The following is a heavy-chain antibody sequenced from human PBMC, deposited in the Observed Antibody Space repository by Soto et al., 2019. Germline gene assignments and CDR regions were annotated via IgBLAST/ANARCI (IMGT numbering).Heavy chain of an antibody. CDR1: GFTFSDYA. D-gene: IGHD4-17*01. J-gene: IGHJ5*02. CDR2: ISDSGGST. V-gene: IGHV3-23*01. Sequence: EVQLLESGGGLVQPGGSLRLSCAASGFTFSDYAMSWVRQAPGKGLEWVSVISDSGGSTYYADSVKGRFTISRDSSKSTLFLQMNSLRAEDTAVYYCVKEEFSTVTTFGWFDPWGQGTLVTVSS. CDR3: VKEEFSTVTTFGWFDP.